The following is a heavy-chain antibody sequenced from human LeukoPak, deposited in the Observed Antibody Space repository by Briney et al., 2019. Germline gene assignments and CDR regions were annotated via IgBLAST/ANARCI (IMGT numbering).Heavy chain of an antibody. CDR1: GGTFSSYA. CDR3: ARDWFGGSYDYVWGSYTLGN. D-gene: IGHD3-16*01. Sequence: SVKVSCKASGGTFSSYAISWVRQAPGQGLEWMGGIIPIFGTANYAQKFQGRVTITADESTSTAYMELSSLRSEDTAVYYCARDWFGGSYDYVWGSYTLGNWGQGTLVTASS. J-gene: IGHJ4*02. V-gene: IGHV1-69*13. CDR2: IIPIFGTA.